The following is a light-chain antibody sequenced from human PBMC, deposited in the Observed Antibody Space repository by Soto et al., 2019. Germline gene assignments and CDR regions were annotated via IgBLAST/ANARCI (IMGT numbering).Light chain of an antibody. CDR1: QSVSSY. V-gene: IGKV3-20*01. Sequence: IVMPRYHATLSVSPVQRATVSCRASQSVSSYVAWYQQKPGQAPRLLIYGASTRATGIPDRFSGSGSGTDFTLTISRLEPEDFAVYYCQQYGSTPKTFGQGTKVDIK. J-gene: IGKJ1*01. CDR3: QQYGSTPKT. CDR2: GAS.